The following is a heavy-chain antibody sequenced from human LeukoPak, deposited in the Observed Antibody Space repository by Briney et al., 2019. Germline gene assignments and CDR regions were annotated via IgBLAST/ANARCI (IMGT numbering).Heavy chain of an antibody. CDR2: INPSGGST. CDR3: AREFSSPDGYSPDYYFDY. D-gene: IGHD5-24*01. Sequence: ASVKVSCKASGYTFTSYYMHWVRQAPGQGLEWMGIINPSGGSTSYAQKFQGRVTMTRDTSTSTVYMELSSLRSEDTAVYYCAREFSSPDGYSPDYYFDYWGQGTLVTVSS. J-gene: IGHJ4*02. V-gene: IGHV1-46*01. CDR1: GYTFTSYY.